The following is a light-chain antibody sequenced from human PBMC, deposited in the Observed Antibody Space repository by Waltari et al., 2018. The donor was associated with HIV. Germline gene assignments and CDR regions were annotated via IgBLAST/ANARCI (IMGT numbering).Light chain of an antibody. CDR1: NSDVGGYNY. CDR3: SSYTPTSTVV. V-gene: IGLV2-14*01. J-gene: IGLJ2*01. CDR2: EVT. Sequence: QSALTPPASVSGSPGQSITISCIGTNSDVGGYNYVSWYQQHPGKAPKLLIYEVTNRPSGISNRFSGSKSGNTASLTISGLQAEDEADYYCSSYTPTSTVVFGGGTKLTVL.